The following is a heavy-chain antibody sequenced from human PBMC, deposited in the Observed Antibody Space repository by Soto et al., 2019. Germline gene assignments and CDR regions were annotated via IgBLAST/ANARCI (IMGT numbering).Heavy chain of an antibody. J-gene: IGHJ4*02. V-gene: IGHV3-33*01. CDR3: ARGGTQYLGHDY. D-gene: IGHD2-2*01. CDR1: GFTFRNYG. CDR2: IWYDGSNK. Sequence: QVQLVESGGGVVQTGRSLRLSCAASGFTFRNYGMNWVRQAPGKGLEWVAVIWYDGSNKYYGDSVKGRFTISRDNSKDTLYLQMNSLRAEDTGVYYCARGGTQYLGHDYWGQGTPVTVSS.